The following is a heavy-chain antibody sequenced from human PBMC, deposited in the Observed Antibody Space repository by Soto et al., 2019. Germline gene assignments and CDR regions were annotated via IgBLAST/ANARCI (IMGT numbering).Heavy chain of an antibody. Sequence: QVQLVQSGAEVKKPGASVKVSCKASGYSLTRYYMHWVRQAPGQGLEWMGIIDPSDGSTTYAQRFQGRVTMTGDASSNTVYMELGNLRSDDTAVYFCARKYFFDYWGQGTLVTVSS. V-gene: IGHV1-46*01. CDR1: GYSLTRYY. CDR2: IDPSDGST. J-gene: IGHJ4*02. CDR3: ARKYFFDY. D-gene: IGHD3-10*01.